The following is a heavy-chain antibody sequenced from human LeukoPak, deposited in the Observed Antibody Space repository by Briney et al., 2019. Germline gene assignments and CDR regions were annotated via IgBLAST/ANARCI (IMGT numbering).Heavy chain of an antibody. CDR3: AKDIRYEGYFDY. CDR2: ISYDGTNK. CDR1: GFTFSSYG. J-gene: IGHJ4*02. D-gene: IGHD3-9*01. V-gene: IGHV3-30*18. Sequence: PGRSLRLSCAASGFTFSSYGMHWVRQAPGKGLEWVAVISYDGTNKYYADSVKGRFTISRDNSKITLYLQMNSLRAEDTAVYYCAKDIRYEGYFDYWGQGTLVTVSS.